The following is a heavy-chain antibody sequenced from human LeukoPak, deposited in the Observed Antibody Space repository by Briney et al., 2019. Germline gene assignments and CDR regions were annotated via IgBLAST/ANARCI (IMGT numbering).Heavy chain of an antibody. V-gene: IGHV3-74*01. CDR1: GFTFSRYW. CDR2: IKSDGKT. J-gene: IGHJ1*01. D-gene: IGHD3-22*01. CDR3: ARAPSEVGGYYPEYFRH. Sequence: PGGSLRLSCEASGFTFSRYWMHWVRQAPGKGLVWVSRIKSDGKTNYADSVKGRFTTSRDNAKNTVSLQMDSLRAEDTGVYYCARAPSEVGGYYPEYFRHWGQGTLVTVSS.